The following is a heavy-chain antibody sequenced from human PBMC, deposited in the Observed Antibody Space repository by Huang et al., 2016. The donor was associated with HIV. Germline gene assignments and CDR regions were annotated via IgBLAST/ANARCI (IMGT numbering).Heavy chain of an antibody. CDR3: ARDPEVNLKYSDYEYGHDY. Sequence: EVHLVESGGGLVQLGGSLRLSCAASGFTFSSYSMNWFRQAPGKGVEWVSYISSSGSIIYYADSVKGRFTVSRDNAKNSLYLQMNSLRAEDTAVFYCARDPEVNLKYSDYEYGHDYWGQGTLVTVSS. J-gene: IGHJ4*02. CDR2: ISSSGSII. V-gene: IGHV3-48*01. D-gene: IGHD5-12*01. CDR1: GFTFSSYS.